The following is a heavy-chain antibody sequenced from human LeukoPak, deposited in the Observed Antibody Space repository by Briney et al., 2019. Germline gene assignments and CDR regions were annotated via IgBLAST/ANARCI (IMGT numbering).Heavy chain of an antibody. J-gene: IGHJ3*02. D-gene: IGHD2-2*01. Sequence: PGGSLRLSCAASGFTFSSYSMNWVRQAPGKGLEWVSSISSSSSYIYYADSVKGRFTISRDNAKNSLYLQMNSLRAEDTAVYYCAREGVVQGAFDIWGQGTMVTVSS. CDR1: GFTFSSYS. V-gene: IGHV3-21*01. CDR3: AREGVVQGAFDI. CDR2: ISSSSSYI.